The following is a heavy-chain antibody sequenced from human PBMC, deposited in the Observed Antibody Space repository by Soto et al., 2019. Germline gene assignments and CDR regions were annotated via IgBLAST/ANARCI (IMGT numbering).Heavy chain of an antibody. Sequence: EVPLVESGGGLVQPGGSLRLSCTASGFTFSSYWMHWVRQAPGKGLEWVSRIKSDGSWALYADSMEGRLTISRDNAKNTLYLQMNSLRAEDTAVYYCVRGDGDYSDGNGYLGRHWGQGTLVTVSS. J-gene: IGHJ4*02. V-gene: IGHV3-74*01. CDR3: VRGDGDYSDGNGYLGRH. D-gene: IGHD3-22*01. CDR2: IKSDGSWA. CDR1: GFTFSSYW.